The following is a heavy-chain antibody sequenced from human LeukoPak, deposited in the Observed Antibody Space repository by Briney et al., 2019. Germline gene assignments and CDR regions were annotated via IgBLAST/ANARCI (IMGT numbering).Heavy chain of an antibody. CDR3: ARGRVRGVIYPSDV. Sequence: ASVKVSCKASGYTFTDYYIHWVRQAPGQGLEWMGWINPNSGVTNYAQKFQGRVTMTRDASISTAYMELNRLRSDDTAVYYCARGRVRGVIYPSDVWGKGTTVTISS. CDR2: INPNSGVT. CDR1: GYTFTDYY. D-gene: IGHD3-10*01. V-gene: IGHV1-2*02. J-gene: IGHJ6*04.